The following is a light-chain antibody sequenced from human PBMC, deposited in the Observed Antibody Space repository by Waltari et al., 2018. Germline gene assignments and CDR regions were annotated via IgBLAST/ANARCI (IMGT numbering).Light chain of an antibody. CDR1: QDISNY. CDR3: QQYDNLPPYT. V-gene: IGKV1-33*01. CDR2: DAS. Sequence: DIQMTQSPSSLYASVGDRVTITCQASQDISNYLNWYQQIPGKAPKLLIYDASNLETGVPSRFSGSGSGTDFTFTISSLQPEDIATYYCQQYDNLPPYTFGQGTKLEIK. J-gene: IGKJ2*01.